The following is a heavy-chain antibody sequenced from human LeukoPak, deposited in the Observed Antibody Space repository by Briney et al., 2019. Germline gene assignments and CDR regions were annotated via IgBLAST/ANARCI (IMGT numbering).Heavy chain of an antibody. CDR3: ARRPYSDTSGRLSDV. D-gene: IGHD3-22*01. V-gene: IGHV3-48*02. CDR2: IGSSGSPT. Sequence: GGSLRLSCAASGFAFSSYNMNWVRQAPGRGLEWISYIGSSGSPTHYADSVGGRFTISRDNAKNSLYLQMNSLRDEDTAVYFCARRPYSDTSGRLSDVWGQGTTVTVSS. J-gene: IGHJ6*02. CDR1: GFAFSSYN.